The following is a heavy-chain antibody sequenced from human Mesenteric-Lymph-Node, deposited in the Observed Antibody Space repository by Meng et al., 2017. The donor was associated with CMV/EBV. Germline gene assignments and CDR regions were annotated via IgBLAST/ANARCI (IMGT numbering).Heavy chain of an antibody. Sequence: GESLKISCAASGFTFSSYAMHWVRQAPGKGLEWVAVISYDGSNKYYADSVKGRFTISRDNSKNTLYLQMNSLRAEDTAVYYCARDSWELLYYHYGMDVWGQGTTVTVSS. J-gene: IGHJ6*02. CDR1: GFTFSSYA. CDR2: ISYDGSNK. D-gene: IGHD1-26*01. CDR3: ARDSWELLYYHYGMDV. V-gene: IGHV3-30*04.